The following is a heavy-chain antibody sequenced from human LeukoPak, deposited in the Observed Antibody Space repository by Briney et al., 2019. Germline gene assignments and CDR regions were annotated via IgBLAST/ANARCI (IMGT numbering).Heavy chain of an antibody. V-gene: IGHV1-2*02. CDR1: GYTFTGYY. CDR2: INPNSGGT. CDR3: ARSHRSYYYYYMDV. J-gene: IGHJ6*03. Sequence: GASVKVSCKASGYTFTGYYMHWVRQAPGQGLEWMGWINPNSGGTNYAQKFQGRVTMTRDTSISTAYMELSSLRSEDTAVYYCARSHRSYYYYYMDVWGKGTTVKISS.